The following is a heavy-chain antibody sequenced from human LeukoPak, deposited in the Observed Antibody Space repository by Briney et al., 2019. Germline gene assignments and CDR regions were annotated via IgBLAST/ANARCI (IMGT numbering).Heavy chain of an antibody. CDR1: GFTFSSYS. D-gene: IGHD2-21*02. J-gene: IGHJ2*01. V-gene: IGHV3-21*01. CDR3: ARGVVAVTASWYFDL. CDR2: ISSSSSYI. Sequence: PGGSLRLSCAASGFTFSSYSMNWVRQAPGKGLEWVSSISSSSSYIYYADSVKGRFTISRDNAKNSLYLQMNTLRAEDTAVYYCARGVVAVTASWYFDLWGRGTLVTVSS.